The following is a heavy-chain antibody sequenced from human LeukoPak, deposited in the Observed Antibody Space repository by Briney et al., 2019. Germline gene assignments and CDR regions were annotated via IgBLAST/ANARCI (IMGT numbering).Heavy chain of an antibody. CDR2: MYYRGNN. V-gene: IGHV4-59*01. D-gene: IGHD6-13*01. CDR3: ATGVHGIAAAGDYYFDY. CDR1: GGSISSYY. Sequence: MTSETLSLTCTVSGGSISSYYWSWIRQPPGKGLEWIGYMYYRGNNNYDPSLKSRVTISIDTPNNQFSLKLSSVTAADTAVYYCATGVHGIAAAGDYYFDYWGQGTLVTVSS. J-gene: IGHJ4*02.